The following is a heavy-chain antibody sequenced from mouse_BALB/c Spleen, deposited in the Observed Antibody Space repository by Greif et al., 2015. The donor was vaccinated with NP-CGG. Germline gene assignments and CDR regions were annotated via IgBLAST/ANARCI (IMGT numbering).Heavy chain of an antibody. CDR1: GFTFSDYY. Sequence: EVKLVESGGGLVKPGGSLKLSCAASGFTFSDYYMYWVRQTPEKRLEWVATISDGGSYTYYPDSVKGRFTISRDNAKNNLYLQMSSLKSEDTAMYYCARDTIYYGSRGYFDYWGQGTTLTVSS. D-gene: IGHD1-1*01. CDR2: ISDGGSYT. CDR3: ARDTIYYGSRGYFDY. V-gene: IGHV5-4*02. J-gene: IGHJ2*01.